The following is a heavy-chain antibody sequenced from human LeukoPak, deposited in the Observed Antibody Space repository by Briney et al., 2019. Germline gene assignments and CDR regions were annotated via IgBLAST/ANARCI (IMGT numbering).Heavy chain of an antibody. V-gene: IGHV3-7*01. D-gene: IGHD3-16*02. Sequence: GGALRLSCAASGFTFSSYGMHWVRQAPGKGLEWVANIKQDGSEKYYVDSVKGRFTISRDNAKNSLYLQMNSLRAEDTAVYYCARDFDVIARTGSNYYYMDVWGKGTTVTVSS. CDR1: GFTFSSYG. CDR2: IKQDGSEK. J-gene: IGHJ6*03. CDR3: ARDFDVIARTGSNYYYMDV.